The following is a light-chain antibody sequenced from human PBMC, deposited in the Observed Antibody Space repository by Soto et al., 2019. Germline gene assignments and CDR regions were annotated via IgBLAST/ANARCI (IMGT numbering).Light chain of an antibody. Sequence: EIVLTQSPATLSLSPGDRATLSCGASQSVTNNYLAWYQQKPGQAPRLLIFGASTRAAGIPARFSGSGSGTEFTLTISSLQSEDFAVYYCQQYSNWPLTFGGGTKVDIK. CDR3: QQYSNWPLT. J-gene: IGKJ4*01. V-gene: IGKV3-15*01. CDR2: GAS. CDR1: QSVTNN.